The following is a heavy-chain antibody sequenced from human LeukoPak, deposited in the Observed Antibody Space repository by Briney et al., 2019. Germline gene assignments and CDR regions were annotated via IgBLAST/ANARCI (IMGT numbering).Heavy chain of an antibody. J-gene: IGHJ4*02. D-gene: IGHD2-8*02. CDR1: GFIVSDDY. Sequence: GGSLRLSCAASGFIVSDDYISWFRQTPGRGLEGVSVIYSGGATFYADSVKGRFTISRDNSKNTVHLQMNSLRAEDTAVYYCASGGKYCTGGACYGDWGQGTLVTVSS. CDR2: IYSGGAT. V-gene: IGHV3-53*01. CDR3: ASGGKYCTGGACYGD.